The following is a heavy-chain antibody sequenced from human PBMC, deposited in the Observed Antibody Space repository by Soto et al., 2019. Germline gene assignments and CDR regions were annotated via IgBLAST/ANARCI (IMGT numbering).Heavy chain of an antibody. CDR2: VGASGAST. CDR1: GFTFRNYG. Sequence: EVQLLESGGGLAQPGGSLRLSCAASGFTFRNYGMAWVRQAPGKGLEWVSSVGASGASTYYPDSVKGRFTISRDNSKNTLYLQMNSLRAEDTAVYYCAKISVAAGCDSWGQGTLVTVSS. D-gene: IGHD2-15*01. CDR3: AKISVAAGCDS. V-gene: IGHV3-23*01. J-gene: IGHJ4*02.